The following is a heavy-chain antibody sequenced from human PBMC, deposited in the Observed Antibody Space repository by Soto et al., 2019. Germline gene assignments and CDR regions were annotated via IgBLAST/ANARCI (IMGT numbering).Heavy chain of an antibody. CDR2: ISAYNGNT. D-gene: IGHD6-13*01. CDR3: ARESSSSCHDY. J-gene: IGHJ4*02. CDR1: G. Sequence: GISWLRQAPGQGLEWMGWISAYNGNTNYAQKLQGRVTMTTDTSTSTAYMELRSLRSDDTAVYYCARESSSSCHDYWGQGTLVTVSS. V-gene: IGHV1-18*01.